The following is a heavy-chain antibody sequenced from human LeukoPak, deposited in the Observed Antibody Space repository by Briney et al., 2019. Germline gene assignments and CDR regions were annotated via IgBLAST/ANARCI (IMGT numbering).Heavy chain of an antibody. CDR3: AKDLYGYSYGPPFFDY. J-gene: IGHJ4*02. D-gene: IGHD5-18*01. CDR1: GFTFSSYG. Sequence: GGSLRLSCAASGFTFSSYGMHWVRQAPGKGLEWVAVISYDGSNKYYADSVKGRFTISRDNSKNTLYLQMNSLRAEDTAVYYCAKDLYGYSYGPPFFDYWGQGTLVTVSS. CDR2: ISYDGSNK. V-gene: IGHV3-30*18.